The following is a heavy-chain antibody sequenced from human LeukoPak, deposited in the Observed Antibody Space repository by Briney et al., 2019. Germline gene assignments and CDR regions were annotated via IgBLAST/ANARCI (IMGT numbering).Heavy chain of an antibody. D-gene: IGHD4-17*01. CDR1: GFTFSSYA. Sequence: HPGGSLRLSCAASGFTFSSYAMSWVRQAPGKGLEWIGEINHSGSTNYNPSLKSRVTISVDTSKNQFSLKLSSVTAADTAVYYCARGLTTGHYYFDYWGQGTLVTVSS. V-gene: IGHV4-34*01. CDR3: ARGLTTGHYYFDY. CDR2: INHSGST. J-gene: IGHJ4*02.